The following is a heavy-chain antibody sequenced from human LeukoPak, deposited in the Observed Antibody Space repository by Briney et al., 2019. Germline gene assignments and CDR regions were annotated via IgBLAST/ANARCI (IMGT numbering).Heavy chain of an antibody. CDR3: TGGGRQQLTWFDP. D-gene: IGHD6-13*01. V-gene: IGHV3-11*01. J-gene: IGHJ5*02. CDR2: ISSSAGSHI. Sequence: GGSLRLSCAASGFTFSDYYMSWIRQAPGKGLEWVSYISSSAGSHIYYADSVKGRSTISRDNAKNSLYLQMNSLRVEDTAVYYCTGGGRQQLTWFDPWGQGTLVTVSS. CDR1: GFTFSDYY.